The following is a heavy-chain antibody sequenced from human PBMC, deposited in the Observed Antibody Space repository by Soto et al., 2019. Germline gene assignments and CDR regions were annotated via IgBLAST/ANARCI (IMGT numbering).Heavy chain of an antibody. J-gene: IGHJ3*02. CDR2: IYYSGST. V-gene: IGHV4-59*01. Sequence: QVQLQESGPGLVKPSETLSLTCTVSGGSISSYYWSWILQPPGKGLEWIGFIYYSGSTNHNPSLKSRVTISVDTSKNQFSLKLSSLTAADTAVYYCARGTTRGAKIPGAFDIWGEGTMVTVSS. CDR3: ARGTTRGAKIPGAFDI. CDR1: GGSISSYY. D-gene: IGHD3-10*01.